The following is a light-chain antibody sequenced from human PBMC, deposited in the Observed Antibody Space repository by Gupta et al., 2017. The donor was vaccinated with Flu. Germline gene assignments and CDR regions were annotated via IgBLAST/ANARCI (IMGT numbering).Light chain of an antibody. CDR3: QVWNSSSDHVV. J-gene: IGLJ3*02. Sequence: SYVMTQPPSVSLAPGKTARITCGGDNIASKSVHWYQQKPGQAPVLVVHDDFDRPSGIPERFSGSNSGNTATLTISRVEAGDEADYYCQVWNSSSDHVVFGGGTKLTVL. CDR1: NIASKS. CDR2: DDF. V-gene: IGLV3-21*03.